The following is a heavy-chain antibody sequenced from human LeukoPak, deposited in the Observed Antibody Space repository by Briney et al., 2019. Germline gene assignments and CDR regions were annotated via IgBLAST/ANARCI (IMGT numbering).Heavy chain of an antibody. CDR2: ISSSSSYI. CDR1: GFTFSSYS. D-gene: IGHD3-9*01. V-gene: IGHV3-21*01. J-gene: IGHJ4*02. CDR3: ARGGSYYDILSGYSQQYYFDY. Sequence: PGGSLRLSCAASGFTFSSYSMNWARQAPGKGLEWVSSISSSSSYIYYADSVKGRFTISRDNAQNTPYLQMNSLRADDSAVYYCARGGSYYDILSGYSQQYYFDYWGQGTLVTVSS.